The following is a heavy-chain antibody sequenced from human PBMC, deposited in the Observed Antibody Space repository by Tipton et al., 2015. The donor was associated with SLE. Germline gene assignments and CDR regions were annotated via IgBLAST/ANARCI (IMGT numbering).Heavy chain of an antibody. CDR3: AKDKGTSGSWRSFDY. D-gene: IGHD1-26*01. J-gene: IGHJ4*02. CDR2: VNTDGSYA. V-gene: IGHV3-74*01. Sequence: GSLRLSCAASGFTFSHYWMHWVRQVPGQGLVWVSRVNTDGSYANYADSVKGRFTISRDNAKNSLYLQVNSLRPEDTALYFCAKDKGTSGSWRSFDYWGQGTLVTVSS. CDR1: GFTFSHYW.